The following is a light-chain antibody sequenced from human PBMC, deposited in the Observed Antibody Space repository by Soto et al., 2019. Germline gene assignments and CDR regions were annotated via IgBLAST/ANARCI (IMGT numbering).Light chain of an antibody. V-gene: IGLV2-18*02. CDR2: EVS. Sequence: QSVLTQPPSVSGSPGQSVTISCTGTSSDVGGYNRVSWYRQPPGTAPKLMIYEVSSRPSGVPDRFSVSKSGNTASLPISGLQAEDEADYYCSSYTSSSTYVFGTGTKLTVL. CDR3: SSYTSSSTYV. CDR1: SSDVGGYNR. J-gene: IGLJ1*01.